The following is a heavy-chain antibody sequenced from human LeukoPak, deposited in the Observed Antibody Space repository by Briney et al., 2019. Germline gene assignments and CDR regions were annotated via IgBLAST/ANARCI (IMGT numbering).Heavy chain of an antibody. CDR2: TSVYNGNT. Sequence: ASVTVSCKTSGYIFPSYGISWVRQAPGQGLEWMGWTSVYNGNTYYEKQFQGRVTMTTDTSTSTGYMELRSLRSDDTAVYYCARDAHDLLSGYMWGQGTLVTVSS. CDR1: GYIFPSYG. J-gene: IGHJ4*02. CDR3: ARDAHDLLSGYM. D-gene: IGHD3-3*01. V-gene: IGHV1-18*01.